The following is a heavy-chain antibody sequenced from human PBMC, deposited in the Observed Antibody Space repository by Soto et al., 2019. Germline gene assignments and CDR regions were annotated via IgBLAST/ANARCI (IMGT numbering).Heavy chain of an antibody. J-gene: IGHJ6*02. Sequence: PSETLSLTGTVSGGSISSYYWSWIRQPAGKGLEWIGRIYTSGSTNYNPSLKSRVTMSVDTSKNQFSLKLSSVTAADTAVYYCARDRRVSSGASYGMDVWGQGTTVTVSS. CDR1: GGSISSYY. CDR2: IYTSGST. V-gene: IGHV4-4*07. D-gene: IGHD6-19*01. CDR3: ARDRRVSSGASYGMDV.